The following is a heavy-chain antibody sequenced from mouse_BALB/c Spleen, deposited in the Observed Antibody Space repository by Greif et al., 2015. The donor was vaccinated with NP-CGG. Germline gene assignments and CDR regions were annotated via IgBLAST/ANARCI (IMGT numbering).Heavy chain of an antibody. J-gene: IGHJ2*01. CDR3: ASGGNYDYFDY. D-gene: IGHD2-1*01. V-gene: IGHV1-69*02. Sequence: VQLQQSGAELVKPGAPVKLSCKASGYTFTSYWMNWVKQRPGRGLEWIGRIDPSDSETHYNQKFKDKATLTVDKSSSTAYIQLSSLTSEDSAVYYCASGGNYDYFDYWGQGTTLTVSP. CDR2: IDPSDSET. CDR1: GYTFTSYW.